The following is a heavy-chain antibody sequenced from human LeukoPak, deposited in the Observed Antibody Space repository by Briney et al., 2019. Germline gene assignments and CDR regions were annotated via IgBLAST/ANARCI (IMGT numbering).Heavy chain of an antibody. CDR1: GFTFSNYG. V-gene: IGHV3-23*01. Sequence: GGSLRLSCAPSGFTFSNYGMTWVRQAPGKGLEWVSAISASDGSTYYVDSVKGRFTISRDFSKNTLYLQMDSLRAEDTAVYYCAKLTSGWFEDFWGQGTLVTVSS. CDR3: AKLTSGWFEDF. CDR2: ISASDGST. D-gene: IGHD6-19*01. J-gene: IGHJ4*02.